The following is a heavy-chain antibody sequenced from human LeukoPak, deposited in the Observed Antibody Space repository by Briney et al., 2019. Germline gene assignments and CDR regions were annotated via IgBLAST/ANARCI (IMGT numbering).Heavy chain of an antibody. J-gene: IGHJ4*02. CDR2: IKSKTDGGTT. V-gene: IGHV3-15*01. CDR3: TTDIYLAAAGR. CDR1: GLTFTNAW. Sequence: GGSQTLFCAASGLTFTNAWVSWARLAPGEGMGWLGCIKSKTDGGTTDYAAPVKGRFTISRDDSKNTLYLQMNSLKTEDRAVYYCTTDIYLAAAGRWGQGTLVTVSS. D-gene: IGHD6-13*01.